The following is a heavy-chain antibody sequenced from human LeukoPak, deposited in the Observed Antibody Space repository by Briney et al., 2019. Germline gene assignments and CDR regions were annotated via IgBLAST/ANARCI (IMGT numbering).Heavy chain of an antibody. J-gene: IGHJ4*02. D-gene: IGHD5-18*01. CDR2: ISSCDSTI. V-gene: IGHV3-11*04. CDR3: ARGYSYGHYYCDY. Sequence: GGSLRLSCAASGFTFSDNYMSWIRHGPRKGLEWVSYISSCDSTIYYSDPVNGRFTIYRENAKNSLYLKMNSLRAEDTAVYYCARGYSYGHYYCDYWGQGTLVTVSS. CDR1: GFTFSDNY.